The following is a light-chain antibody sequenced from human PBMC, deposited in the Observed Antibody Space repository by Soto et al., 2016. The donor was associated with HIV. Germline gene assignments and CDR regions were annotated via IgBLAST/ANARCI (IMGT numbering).Light chain of an antibody. CDR2: AAS. J-gene: IGKJ4*01. CDR1: QGISSW. Sequence: DIQMTQSPSSVSASVGDRVTITCRASQGISSWLARYQQKPGKAPKLLIYAASSLQSGVPSRFSGSGSGTDFTLTISSLQPEDFATYYCQQANSFPHTFGGGTKVEIK. CDR3: QQANSFPHT. V-gene: IGKV1-12*01.